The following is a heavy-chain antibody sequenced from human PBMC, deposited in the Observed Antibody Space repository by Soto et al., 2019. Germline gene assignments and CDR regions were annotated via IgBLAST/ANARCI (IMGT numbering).Heavy chain of an antibody. CDR2: IYSDDDK. J-gene: IGHJ4*02. CDR1: GFSLSSTRMA. CDR3: AHIVVAGLGYYFDY. D-gene: IGHD6-19*01. V-gene: IGHV2-5*02. Sequence: QITLKESGPTLVKPTQTLTLTCTFSGFSLSSTRMAVDWIRQPPGKALEWLALIYSDDDKRYSPFLKSRLTITKDTSKNQVVLTMSNMDPVDTARYYCAHIVVAGLGYYFDYWGQGTLVTVSS.